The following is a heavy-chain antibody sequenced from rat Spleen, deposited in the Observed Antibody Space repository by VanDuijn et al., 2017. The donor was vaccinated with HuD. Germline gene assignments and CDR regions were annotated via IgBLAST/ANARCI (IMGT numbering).Heavy chain of an antibody. J-gene: IGHJ2*01. D-gene: IGHD1-1*01. CDR3: ARSSRIYYYSAGDY. V-gene: IGHV5-62*01. Sequence: VQLVESGGGLVQPGGSLKLSCSASGFTFSSYGMHWIRQAPGKGLDWVAYISSSSGTVYADAVKERFTISRDNAKNTLYLQLNSLKSEDTAIYYCARSSRIYYYSAGDYWGQGVMVTVSS. CDR2: ISSSSGT. CDR1: GFTFSSYG.